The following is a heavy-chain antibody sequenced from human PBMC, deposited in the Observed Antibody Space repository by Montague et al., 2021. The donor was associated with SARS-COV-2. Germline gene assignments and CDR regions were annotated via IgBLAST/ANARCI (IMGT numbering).Heavy chain of an antibody. CDR3: ARGGLHLLYGGHYFDY. CDR1: GGSFSGYY. J-gene: IGHJ4*02. V-gene: IGHV4-34*04. CDR2: INHRGTT. Sequence: SETLSLTCTVYGGSFSGYYWNWIRQSPGRGLGWIGEINHRGTTNNNPSLKSRATISVDASKDQFSLKLTSVTAADAAVYYCARGGLHLLYGGHYFDYWGQGTLVTVSS. D-gene: IGHD2-2*02.